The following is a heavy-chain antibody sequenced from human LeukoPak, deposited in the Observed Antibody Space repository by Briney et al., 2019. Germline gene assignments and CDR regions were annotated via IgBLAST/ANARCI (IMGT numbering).Heavy chain of an antibody. CDR3: TKDNLWGISPQYY. D-gene: IGHD3-16*01. V-gene: IGHV3-23*01. CDR1: GFTFSTYA. Sequence: PGGSLRLSCAASGFTFSTYAMSWVRQAPGKGLEWVSAISGSGGSTYYADSVKGRFTISRDNSKNTLYLQMNSLRAEDTAVYYCTKDNLWGISPQYYWGQGTLVTVSS. CDR2: ISGSGGST. J-gene: IGHJ4*02.